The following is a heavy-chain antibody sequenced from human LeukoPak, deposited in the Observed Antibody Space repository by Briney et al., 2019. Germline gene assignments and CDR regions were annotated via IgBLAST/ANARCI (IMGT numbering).Heavy chain of an antibody. V-gene: IGHV3-30*04. D-gene: IGHD5-18*01. CDR3: ARDGLQVDTAMVIDY. CDR2: ISYDGSNK. CDR1: GFTFSSYA. J-gene: IGHJ4*02. Sequence: GGSMRLSCAASGFTFSSYAMHWVRQAPGKGLEWVAIISYDGSNKYYADSVKGRFTISRDNSKNTLYLQMNSLRAEGTAVYYCARDGLQVDTAMVIDYWGQGTLVTVSS.